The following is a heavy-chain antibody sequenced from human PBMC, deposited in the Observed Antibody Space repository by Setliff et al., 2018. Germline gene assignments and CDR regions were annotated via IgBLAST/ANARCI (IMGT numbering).Heavy chain of an antibody. CDR3: ARDWFCSGGDCSDVFDF. CDR2: ISTDDGDT. CDR1: GYTFTTHG. Sequence: ASVKVSCKASGYTFTTHGISWVRQAPGQGLEWMGWISTDDGDTNFAQKFQGRVTLTTDTSTGTAYTELRSLTFDDTAVYYCARDWFCSGGDCSDVFDFWGQGTMVTVSS. V-gene: IGHV1-18*01. D-gene: IGHD2-21*02. J-gene: IGHJ3*01.